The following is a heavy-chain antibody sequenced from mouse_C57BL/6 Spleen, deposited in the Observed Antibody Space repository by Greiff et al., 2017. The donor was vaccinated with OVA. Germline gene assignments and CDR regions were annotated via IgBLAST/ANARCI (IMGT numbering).Heavy chain of an antibody. CDR3: ARQVCAYGGVYAMDY. Sequence: EVKLVESGGGLVKPGGSLKLSCAASGFTFRSYTMSWVRQTPEKRLEWVATISGGGGNTYSTDSVKGRFTISRANAKTTLYLQMSSLRSEDTALFYCARQVCAYGGVYAMDYWGQGTSVTVSS. J-gene: IGHJ4*01. D-gene: IGHD1-1*01. CDR2: ISGGGGNT. V-gene: IGHV5-9*01. CDR1: GFTFRSYT.